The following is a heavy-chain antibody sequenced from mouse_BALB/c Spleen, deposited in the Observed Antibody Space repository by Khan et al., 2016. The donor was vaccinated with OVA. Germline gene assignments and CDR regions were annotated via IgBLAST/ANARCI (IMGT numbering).Heavy chain of an antibody. CDR2: ISYSGST. J-gene: IGHJ2*01. CDR3: ARTARIKY. D-gene: IGHD1-2*01. V-gene: IGHV3-2*02. CDR1: GYSITSGYG. Sequence: EVQLQESGPGLVKPSQSLSLTCTVTGYSITSGYGWNWIRQFPGNKLEWMGYISYSGSTNINPSLKSRISITRDTTKNQFILQLNSVTTEDTATYYCARTARIKYWGQGTTLTVSS.